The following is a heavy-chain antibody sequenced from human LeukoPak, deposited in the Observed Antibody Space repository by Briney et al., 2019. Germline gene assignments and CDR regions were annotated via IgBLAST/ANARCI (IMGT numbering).Heavy chain of an antibody. J-gene: IGHJ5*02. D-gene: IGHD3-22*01. CDR1: GGSISSGGYY. CDR2: IYYSGST. CDR3: ARGLNYYDYFTGVGFDP. V-gene: IGHV4-31*03. Sequence: PSETLSLTCTVSGGSISSGGYYWSWIRQHPGKGLEWIGYIYYSGSTYYNPSLKSRVTISVDTSKNQFSLKLSSVTAADTAVYYCARGLNYYDYFTGVGFDPWGQGTLVTVSS.